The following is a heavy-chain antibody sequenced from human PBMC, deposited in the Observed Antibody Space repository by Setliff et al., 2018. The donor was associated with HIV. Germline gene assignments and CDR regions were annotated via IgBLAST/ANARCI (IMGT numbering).Heavy chain of an antibody. CDR1: GITVSGIY. V-gene: IGHV3-53*01. D-gene: IGHD2-2*03. J-gene: IGHJ4*02. Sequence: GGSLRLSCVASGITVSGIYMTWVRQAPGKGLEWVSVINGGTTTYYADSVKGRFTISRDKSKNTVYLQMYSLRAEDTALYYCAKDRVGYCSSISCPGGFDYWGQGTLVTVSS. CDR3: AKDRVGYCSSISCPGGFDY. CDR2: INGGTTT.